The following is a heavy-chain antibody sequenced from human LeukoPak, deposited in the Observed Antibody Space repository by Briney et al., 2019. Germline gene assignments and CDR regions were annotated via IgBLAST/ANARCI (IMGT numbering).Heavy chain of an antibody. J-gene: IGHJ4*02. CDR1: GYSFTNYW. Sequence: GESLKISCNGAGYSFTNYWIGWVRQMPGKGLEWMGIIYPGDSDTRYSPSFQGQVTISADKSISNASLQWSSLKASDTAMYYCARLHLTASLAAVYFDYWGQGTLVTVSS. D-gene: IGHD2-21*02. V-gene: IGHV5-51*01. CDR2: IYPGDSDT. CDR3: ARLHLTASLAAVYFDY.